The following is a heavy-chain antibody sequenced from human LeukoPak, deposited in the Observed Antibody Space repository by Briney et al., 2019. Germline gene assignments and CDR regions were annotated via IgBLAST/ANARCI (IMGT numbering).Heavy chain of an antibody. Sequence: SQTLSLTCAISGDSVSSNSAAWNWIRQSPSRGLEWLGRTYYRSKWYNEYAASVKSRITINTDTSKNQFFLQLNSVTPEDVAVYYCASQHFAYWGQGALVTVSS. CDR1: GDSVSSNSAA. J-gene: IGHJ4*02. V-gene: IGHV6-1*01. CDR3: ASQHFAY. CDR2: TYYRSKWYN.